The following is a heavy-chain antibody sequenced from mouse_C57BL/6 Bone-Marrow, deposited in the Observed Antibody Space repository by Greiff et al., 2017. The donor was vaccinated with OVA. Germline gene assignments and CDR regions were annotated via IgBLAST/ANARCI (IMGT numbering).Heavy chain of an antibody. CDR1: GYTFTNYW. CDR3: AHYGSRLYLHY. CDR2: IAPSDSYI. Sequence: QVQLHQPGAELVRPGTSVKLSCKASGYTFTNYWMHWVKQRPGQGLEWIGVIAPSDSYINYNQKFKGRATLTVDTSSSTAYMHLSSLTSEDSAVYYCAHYGSRLYLHYWGQGTSLTVSS. D-gene: IGHD1-1*01. J-gene: IGHJ2*02. V-gene: IGHV1-59*01.